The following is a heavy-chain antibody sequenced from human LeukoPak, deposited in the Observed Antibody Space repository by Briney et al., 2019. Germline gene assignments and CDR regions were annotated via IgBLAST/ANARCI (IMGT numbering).Heavy chain of an antibody. V-gene: IGHV3-74*03. Sequence: GGSLRLSCTASGFTFSTYWVNWVRQSPGKGLVWVALINGDGSTTTHADSVKGRFTISRDNAKNTAYLQMNSLRDEDTAVYYCARDYAGSPDYWGQGTLVTVSA. CDR3: ARDYAGSPDY. J-gene: IGHJ4*02. D-gene: IGHD3-10*01. CDR2: INGDGSTT. CDR1: GFTFSTYW.